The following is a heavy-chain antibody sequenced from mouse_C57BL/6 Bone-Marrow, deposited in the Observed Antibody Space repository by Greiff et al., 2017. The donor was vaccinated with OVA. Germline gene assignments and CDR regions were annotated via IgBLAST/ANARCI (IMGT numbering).Heavy chain of an antibody. Sequence: VLLVESGAELVRTGASVTLSCKASGYTFTDYEMHWVKQTPVHGLEWIGAIDPETGGTAYNQKFKGKAILTADKSSSTAYLELRSLTSEDSAVYYCTYLLAMYYWGQGASVTVAS. CDR3: TYLLAMYY. CDR2: IDPETGGT. D-gene: IGHD6-1*01. V-gene: IGHV1-15*01. CDR1: GYTFTDYE. J-gene: IGHJ4*01.